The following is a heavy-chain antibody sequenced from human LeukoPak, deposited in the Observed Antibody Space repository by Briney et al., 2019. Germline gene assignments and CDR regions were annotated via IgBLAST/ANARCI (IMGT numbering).Heavy chain of an antibody. CDR1: GFTFSSYW. D-gene: IGHD4-17*01. Sequence: PGGSLRLSCAASGFTFSSYWMHWVRQAPGKGLVWVSRINSDGSSTSYADSAKGRFTISRDNSKNTLFLQMNSLRAEDTAVYYCARAPDYGEALFEYWGQGILVTVSS. J-gene: IGHJ4*02. CDR3: ARAPDYGEALFEY. V-gene: IGHV3-74*01. CDR2: INSDGSST.